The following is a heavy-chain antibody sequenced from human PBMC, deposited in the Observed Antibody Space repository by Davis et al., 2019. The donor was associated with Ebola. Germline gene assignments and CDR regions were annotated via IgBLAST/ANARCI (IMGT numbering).Heavy chain of an antibody. Sequence: AASVKVSCKASGYTFTSYAMHWVRQAPGQRLEWMGWINAGNGNTKYSQKFQGRVTITRDTSASTAYMELSSLRSEDTAVYYCAGSSAMALYFDYWGQGTLVTVSS. V-gene: IGHV1-3*01. CDR2: INAGNGNT. CDR1: GYTFTSYA. D-gene: IGHD5-18*01. J-gene: IGHJ4*02. CDR3: AGSSAMALYFDY.